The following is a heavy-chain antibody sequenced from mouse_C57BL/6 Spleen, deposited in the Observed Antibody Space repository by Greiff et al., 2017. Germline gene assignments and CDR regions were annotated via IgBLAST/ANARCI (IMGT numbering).Heavy chain of an antibody. CDR2: ISYDGSN. CDR3: AREGPYYYGSSFWYFDV. D-gene: IGHD1-1*01. CDR1: GYSITSGYY. V-gene: IGHV3-6*01. J-gene: IGHJ1*03. Sequence: EVQLQESGPGLVKPSQSLSLTCSVTGYSITSGYYWNWIRQFPGNKLEWMGYISYDGSNNYNPSLKNRISITRDTSKNQFFLKLNSVTTEDTATYYCAREGPYYYGSSFWYFDVWGTGTTVTVSS.